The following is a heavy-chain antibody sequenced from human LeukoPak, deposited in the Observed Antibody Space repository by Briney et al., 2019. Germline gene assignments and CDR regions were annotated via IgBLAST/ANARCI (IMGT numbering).Heavy chain of an antibody. CDR2: ISSSGSTI. CDR1: GFTFSSYE. CDR3: ARGNSSSWYGALWGGFGLDD. V-gene: IGHV3-48*03. J-gene: IGHJ4*02. D-gene: IGHD6-13*01. Sequence: GGSLRLSCAASGFTFSSYEMNWVRQAPGKGLEWVSYISSSGSTIYYADSVKGRFTISRDHAKNSLYLQMNSLSAEDAAVYYCARGNSSSWYGALWGGFGLDDWGQGTLVTVSS.